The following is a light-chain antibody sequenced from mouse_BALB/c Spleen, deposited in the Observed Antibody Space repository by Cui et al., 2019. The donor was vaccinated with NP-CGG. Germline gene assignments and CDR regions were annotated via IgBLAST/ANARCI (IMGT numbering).Light chain of an antibody. J-gene: IGLJ1*01. V-gene: IGLV1*01. CDR3: ALWYSNHWV. CDR1: TGAVTTSNY. Sequence: VVPQASALTTSPGETVTLTCRSSTGAVTTSNYANWVQEKPDHLFTGLIGGTNNRAPGVPARFSGSLIGDKAALTITGAQTEDETIYFCALWYSNHWVFGGGTRLTVL. CDR2: GTN.